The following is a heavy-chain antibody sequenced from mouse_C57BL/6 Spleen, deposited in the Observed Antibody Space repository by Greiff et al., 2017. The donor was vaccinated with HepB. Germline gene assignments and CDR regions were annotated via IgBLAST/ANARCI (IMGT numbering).Heavy chain of an antibody. V-gene: IGHV1-50*01. D-gene: IGHD1-1*01. CDR1: GYTFTSYW. Sequence: VQLQQPGAELVKPGASVKLSCKASGYTFTSYWMQWVKQRPGQGLEWIGEIDPSDSYTNYNQKFKGKATLTVDTSSSTAYMQLSSLTSEDSAVYYCARCGSSYSYAMDYWGQGTSVTVSS. J-gene: IGHJ4*01. CDR3: ARCGSSYSYAMDY. CDR2: IDPSDSYT.